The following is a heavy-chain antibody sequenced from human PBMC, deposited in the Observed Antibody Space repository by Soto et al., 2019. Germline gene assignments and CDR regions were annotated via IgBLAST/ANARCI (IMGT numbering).Heavy chain of an antibody. D-gene: IGHD2-15*01. Sequence: SETLSLTCTVSGGSINSNNYYWAWIRQPPGKGLAWIASIYYDGSTYYNPSLKSRVTISIATSKNQFSLRLRSVTAADTAIYYCAKVVVAATRHTDFDSWGQGTLVTVSS. CDR2: IYYDGST. J-gene: IGHJ4*02. CDR3: AKVVVAATRHTDFDS. V-gene: IGHV4-39*01. CDR1: GGSINSNNYY.